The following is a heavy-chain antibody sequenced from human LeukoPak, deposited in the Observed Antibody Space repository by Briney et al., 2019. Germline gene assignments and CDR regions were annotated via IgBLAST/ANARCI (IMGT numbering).Heavy chain of an antibody. V-gene: IGHV1-2*02. Sequence: DSVKVSCKASGYTFTGYYMHWVRQAPGQGLEWMGWIKPNSGGTNYAQKFQGRVTMTRDTSISTTYMELSRLKSDDTAVYYCARAIIAARPDYYYGMDVWGQGTTVTVSS. CDR2: IKPNSGGT. CDR1: GYTFTGYY. J-gene: IGHJ6*02. D-gene: IGHD6-6*01. CDR3: ARAIIAARPDYYYGMDV.